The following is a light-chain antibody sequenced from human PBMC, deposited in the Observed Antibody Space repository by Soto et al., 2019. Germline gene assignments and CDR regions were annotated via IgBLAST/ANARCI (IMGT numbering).Light chain of an antibody. J-gene: IGKJ4*01. Sequence: EIVLTQSPATLSLSPGERATLSCRASQSVSSYLAWYQQKPGQAPRLLIYDASNRATGIPARFSGSGSGTDCTLTISSLEPEDFAVYYCQHRSNWPLTFGGGTKVEMK. CDR2: DAS. CDR1: QSVSSY. CDR3: QHRSNWPLT. V-gene: IGKV3-11*01.